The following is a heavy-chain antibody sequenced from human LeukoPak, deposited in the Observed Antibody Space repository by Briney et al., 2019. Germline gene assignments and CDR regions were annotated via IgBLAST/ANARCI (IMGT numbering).Heavy chain of an antibody. CDR1: GGTFSSYA. D-gene: IGHD3-10*01. CDR2: IIPIFGTA. J-gene: IGHJ4*02. CDR3: AREIGAEGFGFDY. V-gene: IGHV1-69*05. Sequence: GSSVKVSCKASGGTFSSYAISWVRQAPGQGLEWMGGIIPIFGTANYAQKCQGRVTIATDESTSTAYMELSSLRSEDTAVYYCAREIGAEGFGFDYWGQGTLVTVSS.